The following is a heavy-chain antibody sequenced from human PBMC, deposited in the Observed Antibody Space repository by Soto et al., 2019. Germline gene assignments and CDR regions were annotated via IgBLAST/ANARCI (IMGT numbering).Heavy chain of an antibody. CDR2: VFFSGST. CDR3: ARVSTYYFDSSGSYTSDY. D-gene: IGHD3-22*01. Sequence: SETLSLTCTVSGASVGSGSFYWSWIRQPPGKGLEWIGYVFFSGSTNYNPSLKSRVTISIDTSKNQFSLKLISVTAADTAVYYCARVSTYYFDSSGSYTSDYWGQGTLVTVPQ. J-gene: IGHJ4*02. V-gene: IGHV4-61*01. CDR1: GASVGSGSFY.